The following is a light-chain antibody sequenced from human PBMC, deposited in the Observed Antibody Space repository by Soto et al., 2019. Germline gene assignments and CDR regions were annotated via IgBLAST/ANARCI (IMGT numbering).Light chain of an antibody. CDR1: QSISNW. Sequence: DIQMTQSPSTLSASVGDRDTITCRASQSISNWLAWYRQKPGKAPKLLIYDASSLESGVPSRFSGSGSGTEFTLIISSLQPDDFATYYCQQYNSYRTFGQGTNVEIK. CDR2: DAS. CDR3: QQYNSYRT. J-gene: IGKJ1*01. V-gene: IGKV1-5*01.